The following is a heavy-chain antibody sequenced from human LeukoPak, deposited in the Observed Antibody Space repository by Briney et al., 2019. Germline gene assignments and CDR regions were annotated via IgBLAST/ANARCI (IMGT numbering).Heavy chain of an antibody. J-gene: IGHJ5*02. CDR2: IYHSGST. CDR3: ASSYGLNWFDP. Sequence: PSETLSLTCTVSGGSISSSSYYWGWIRQPPGKGLEWIGSIYHSGSTYYNPSLKSRVIISVDTSKNQFSLKLSSVTAADTAVYYCASSYGLNWFDPWGQGTLATVSS. D-gene: IGHD5-18*01. V-gene: IGHV4-39*07. CDR1: GGSISSSSYY.